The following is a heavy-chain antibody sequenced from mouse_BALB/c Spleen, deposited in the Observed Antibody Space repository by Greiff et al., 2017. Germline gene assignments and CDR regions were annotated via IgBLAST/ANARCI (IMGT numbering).Heavy chain of an antibody. Sequence: EVQLVESGGDLVKPGGSLKLSCAASGFTFSSYGMSWVRQTPDKRLEWVATISSGGSYTYYPDSVKGRFTISRDNAKNTLYLQMSSLKSEDTAMYYCARQDYYYSSYAMAYWGQGTTVTVSS. V-gene: IGHV5-6*01. D-gene: IGHD2-5*01. CDR2: ISSGGSYT. CDR1: GFTFSSYG. J-gene: IGHJ4*01. CDR3: ARQDYYYSSYAMAY.